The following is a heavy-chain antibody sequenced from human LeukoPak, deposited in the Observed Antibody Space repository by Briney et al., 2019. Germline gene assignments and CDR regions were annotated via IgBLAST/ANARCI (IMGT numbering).Heavy chain of an antibody. CDR1: VYTYTCYC. CDR3: ARYED. Sequence: ASVNVSFKHSVYTYTCYCMHWVRQAPGQGLEWVGWMNPNSGGTNNAHTFQGRVTITRDTSISTAYMELSRLRSDDTAVYSCARYEDWGQGTLVTVSS. J-gene: IGHJ4*02. V-gene: IGHV1-2*02. CDR2: MNPNSGGT. D-gene: IGHD3-3*01.